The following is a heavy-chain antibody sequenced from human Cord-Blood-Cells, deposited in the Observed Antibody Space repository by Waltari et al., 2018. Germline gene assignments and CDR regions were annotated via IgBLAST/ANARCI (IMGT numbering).Heavy chain of an antibody. J-gene: IGHJ4*02. V-gene: IGHV3-53*04. CDR1: GFTVSSNY. Sequence: EVQLVESGGGLVQPGGSLRLSCAASGFTVSSNYMSGVRQAPGTGLEWVSVIYIGGSTYYADSGKGRFTISRHNSKNTLYLHMNSLRAEDTAVYYCARGAVDYWGQGTRFTVSS. CDR3: ARGAVDY. CDR2: IYIGGST.